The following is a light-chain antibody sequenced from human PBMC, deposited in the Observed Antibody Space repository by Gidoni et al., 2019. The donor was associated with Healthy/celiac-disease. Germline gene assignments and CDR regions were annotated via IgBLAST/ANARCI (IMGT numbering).Light chain of an antibody. CDR2: GAS. V-gene: IGKV3-20*01. Sequence: SLSPGERATLSRRASQSVSSSYLAWYQQKPGQAPRLLIYGASSRATGIPDRFSGSGSGTDFTLTISRLEPEDFAVYYCQQYGSSPPMYTFGQGTKLEIK. CDR3: QQYGSSPPMYT. J-gene: IGKJ2*01. CDR1: QSVSSSY.